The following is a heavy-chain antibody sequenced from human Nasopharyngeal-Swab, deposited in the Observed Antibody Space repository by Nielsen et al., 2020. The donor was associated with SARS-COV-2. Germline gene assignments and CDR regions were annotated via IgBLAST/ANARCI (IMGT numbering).Heavy chain of an antibody. J-gene: IGHJ3*02. CDR3: ARDDYGDYEDAFDI. Sequence: WIRQLPGKGLEWVSSISSSSSYIYYADSVKGRFTISRDNAKNSLYLQMNSLRAEDTAVYYCARDDYGDYEDAFDIWGQGTMVTVSS. D-gene: IGHD4-17*01. V-gene: IGHV3-21*01. CDR2: ISSSSSYI.